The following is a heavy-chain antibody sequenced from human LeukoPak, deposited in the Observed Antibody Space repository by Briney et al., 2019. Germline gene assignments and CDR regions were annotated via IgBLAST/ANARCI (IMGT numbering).Heavy chain of an antibody. Sequence: GGSLRLSCAASGFTFSSYAMSWVRQAPGKGLEWVSAISGSGGSTYYADSVKGRFAISRDNSKNTLCLQMSSLRAEDTALYYCAKYNSDWYDDYWGQGTLVTVSS. CDR3: AKYNSDWYDDY. J-gene: IGHJ4*02. V-gene: IGHV3-23*01. CDR1: GFTFSSYA. D-gene: IGHD6-19*01. CDR2: ISGSGGST.